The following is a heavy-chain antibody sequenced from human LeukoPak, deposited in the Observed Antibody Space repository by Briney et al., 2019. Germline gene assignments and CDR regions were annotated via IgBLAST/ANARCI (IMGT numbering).Heavy chain of an antibody. V-gene: IGHV1-69*05. CDR2: IIPIFGTA. D-gene: IGHD1-26*01. CDR1: GGTFSSYA. Sequence: GASVKVSCKASGGTFSSYAISWVRQAPGQGLEWMGRIIPIFGTANYAQKFQGRVTITTDESTSTAYMELSSLRSEDTAVYYCARAYSGSYDLDAFDIWGQETMVTVSS. CDR3: ARAYSGSYDLDAFDI. J-gene: IGHJ3*02.